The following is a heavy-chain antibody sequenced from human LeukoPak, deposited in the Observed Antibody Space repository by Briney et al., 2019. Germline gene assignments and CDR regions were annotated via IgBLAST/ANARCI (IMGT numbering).Heavy chain of an antibody. CDR3: ARHASRYDSSGYYYFDY. Sequence: SETLSLTCTVSGGSISNSYWSWIRQPAGKGLEWIGRIYTSGNTNYNPSLKSRVTMSVDTSKNQFSLKLSSVTAADTAVYYCARHASRYDSSGYYYFDYWGQGTLVTVSS. CDR1: GGSISNSY. D-gene: IGHD3-22*01. J-gene: IGHJ4*02. CDR2: IYTSGNT. V-gene: IGHV4-4*07.